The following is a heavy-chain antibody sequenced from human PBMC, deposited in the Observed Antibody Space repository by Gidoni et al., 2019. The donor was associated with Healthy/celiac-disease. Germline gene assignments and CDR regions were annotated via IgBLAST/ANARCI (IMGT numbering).Heavy chain of an antibody. V-gene: IGHV1-69*06. Sequence: QVQLVQSGAEVKKPGSSVKVSCKASGGTFSSYAISWVRQAPGQGLEWMGGIIPIFGTANYAQKFQGRVTITADKSTSTAYMELSSLRSEDTAVYYCARSQGYSYGYYYYYGMDVWGQGTTVTVSS. J-gene: IGHJ6*02. CDR1: GGTFSSYA. D-gene: IGHD5-18*01. CDR3: ARSQGYSYGYYYYYGMDV. CDR2: IIPIFGTA.